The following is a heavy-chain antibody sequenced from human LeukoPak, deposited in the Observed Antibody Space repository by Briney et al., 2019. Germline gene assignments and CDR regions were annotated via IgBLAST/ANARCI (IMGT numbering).Heavy chain of an antibody. CDR2: IIPIFGTA. CDR1: GGTFSSYA. CDR3: ARVGGPYYYDSSGYGGDY. Sequence: GASVKVSCKASGGTFSSYAISWVRQAPGQGLEWMGGIIPIFGTANYAQKFQGRVTITADESTSTAYMELSSLRSEDTAVYYCARVGGPYYYDSSGYGGDYWGQGTLVTVSS. J-gene: IGHJ4*02. V-gene: IGHV1-69*13. D-gene: IGHD3-22*01.